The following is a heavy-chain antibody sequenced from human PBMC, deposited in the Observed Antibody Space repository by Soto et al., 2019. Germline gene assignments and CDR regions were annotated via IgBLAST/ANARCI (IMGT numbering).Heavy chain of an antibody. CDR1: GFTFSSYG. CDR2: IWYDGSNK. CDR3: AREQRRWLQLGRGMDV. Sequence: GGSLRLSCAASGFTFSSYGMHWVRQAPGKGLEWVAVIWYDGSNKYYADSVKGRFTISRDNSKNTLYLQMNSLRAEDTAVYYCAREQRRWLQLGRGMDVWGQGTTVTVSS. V-gene: IGHV3-33*01. J-gene: IGHJ6*02. D-gene: IGHD5-12*01.